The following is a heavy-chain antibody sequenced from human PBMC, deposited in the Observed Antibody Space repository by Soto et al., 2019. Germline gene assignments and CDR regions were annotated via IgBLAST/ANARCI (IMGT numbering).Heavy chain of an antibody. V-gene: IGHV1-2*04. Sequence: QVQLVQSGAEVKKPGASVKVSCKASGYTFTGYYMHWVRQAPGQGLEWMGWINPNSGGTNYAQKFQGWVTMTRDTSISTAYMELGRLRSDDTAVYYCARASTSSSWSGYTDYWGQGTLVTVSS. CDR3: ARASTSSSWSGYTDY. CDR1: GYTFTGYY. CDR2: INPNSGGT. D-gene: IGHD6-13*01. J-gene: IGHJ4*02.